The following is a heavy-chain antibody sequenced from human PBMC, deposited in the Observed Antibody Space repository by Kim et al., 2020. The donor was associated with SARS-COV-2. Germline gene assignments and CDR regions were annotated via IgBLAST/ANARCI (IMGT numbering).Heavy chain of an antibody. Sequence: SGPTLVNPTESLTLTCTFSGFSLTTSGVAMGWFRQPPGRAPECLGLIYWDDDVRYSPSLKGRVTITRDTSKNQVVLAITNLDPVDTATYYCAHRPAYGDHFDYWGQGTMVTVSS. J-gene: IGHJ4*02. V-gene: IGHV2-5*02. CDR3: AHRPAYGDHFDY. D-gene: IGHD2-21*01. CDR1: GFSLTTSGVA. CDR2: IYWDDDV.